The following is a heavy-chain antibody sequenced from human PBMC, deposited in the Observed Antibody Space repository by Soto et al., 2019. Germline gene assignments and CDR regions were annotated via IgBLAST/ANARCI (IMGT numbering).Heavy chain of an antibody. J-gene: IGHJ3*02. V-gene: IGHV3-23*01. CDR2: MSATGGST. D-gene: IGHD5-18*01. Sequence: EVQLLESGGDLIQPGGSLRLSCAASGFSFSSYSMSWVRQAPGKGLEWVSGMSATGGSTYYADSVKGRFIISRDNSRKTLYLQMNSPRADDTAVYYCAKSWGDTWQESAFDIWGLGTMVTVSA. CDR3: AKSWGDTWQESAFDI. CDR1: GFSFSSYS.